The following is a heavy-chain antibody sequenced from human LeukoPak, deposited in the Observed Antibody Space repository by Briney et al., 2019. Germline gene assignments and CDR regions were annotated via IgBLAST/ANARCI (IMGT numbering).Heavy chain of an antibody. CDR2: FGGSGGST. Sequence: GGPLKLSWAASGFTFSSYAMSGVGQAQGKGLEWVPAFGGSGGSTYYADSVKGRFTISRDNSKNTLYLQMNSLRAEDTAVYYCAKGNSVVVTATDAFDIWGQGTMVTVSS. CDR3: AKGNSVVVTATDAFDI. D-gene: IGHD2-21*02. V-gene: IGHV3-23*01. J-gene: IGHJ3*02. CDR1: GFTFSSYA.